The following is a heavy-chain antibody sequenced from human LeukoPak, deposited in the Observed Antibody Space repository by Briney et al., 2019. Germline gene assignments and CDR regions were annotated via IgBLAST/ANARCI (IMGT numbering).Heavy chain of an antibody. J-gene: IGHJ6*03. V-gene: IGHV4-59*01. Sequence: SETLSLTCTVSGGSISSYYWSWIRQPPGKGLGWIGYIYYSGSTNYNPSLKSRVTISVDTSKNQFSLKLSSVTAADTAVYYCARVPVADSSGYYYYMDVWGKGTTVTVSS. CDR3: ARVPVADSSGYYYYMDV. CDR2: IYYSGST. D-gene: IGHD3-22*01. CDR1: GGSISSYY.